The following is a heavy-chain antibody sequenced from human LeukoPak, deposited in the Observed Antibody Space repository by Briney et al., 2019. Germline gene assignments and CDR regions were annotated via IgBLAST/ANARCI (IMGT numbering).Heavy chain of an antibody. CDR1: GFTVSSNY. D-gene: IGHD3-3*01. CDR3: AKDPITILGPMDV. J-gene: IGHJ6*02. CDR2: IYSGGST. V-gene: IGHV3-53*01. Sequence: GGSLRLSRAASGFTVSSNYMSWVRQAPGKGLEWVSVIYSGGSTYYADSVKGRFTISRDNSKNTLYLQMNSLRAEDTAVYYCAKDPITILGPMDVWGQGTTVTVSS.